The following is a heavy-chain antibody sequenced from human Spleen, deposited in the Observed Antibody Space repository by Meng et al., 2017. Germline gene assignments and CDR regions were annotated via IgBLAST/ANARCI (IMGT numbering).Heavy chain of an antibody. D-gene: IGHD6-19*01. V-gene: IGHV1-18*01. J-gene: IGHJ4*02. CDR2: IHPSGTA. CDR3: VKHSSDWSLDS. Sequence: QGQLVQSGAEVKKPGASVKVSCKASGYTYTHYQMYWVRHAPGQGLEWMGWIHPSGTANYAQKFQGRVTMTTDTSTTTAYMELRSLRSDDSALYYCVKHSSDWSLDSWGQGTLVTVSS. CDR1: GYTYTHYQ.